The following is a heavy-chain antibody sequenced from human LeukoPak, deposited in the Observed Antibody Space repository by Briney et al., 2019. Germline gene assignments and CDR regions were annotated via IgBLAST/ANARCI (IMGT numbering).Heavy chain of an antibody. J-gene: IGHJ4*02. CDR1: GFTFSSYE. Sequence: GGSLRLSCAASGFTFSSYEMNWVRQAPGKGLEWVSYISSSGSTIYYADSVKGRFTISRDNAKNSLYLQMNSLRAEDTAVYYCAKGLPGAGQRGYFDYWGQGTLVTVSS. CDR3: AKGLPGAGQRGYFDY. D-gene: IGHD3-10*01. CDR2: ISSSGSTI. V-gene: IGHV3-48*03.